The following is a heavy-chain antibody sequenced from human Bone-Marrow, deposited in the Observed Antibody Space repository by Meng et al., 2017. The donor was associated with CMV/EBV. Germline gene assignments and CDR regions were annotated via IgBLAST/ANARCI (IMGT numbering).Heavy chain of an antibody. CDR1: GGSFSGYY. CDR2: INHSGST. D-gene: IGHD1-7*01. V-gene: IGHV4-34*09. J-gene: IGHJ5*02. Sequence: LRLSCAVYGGSFSGYYWSWIRQPPGKGLEWIGEINHSGSTNYNPSLKSRVTISVDTSKNQFSLKLSSVTAADTAVYYCARETTPYNWFDPWGQGTLVTVSS. CDR3: ARETTPYNWFDP.